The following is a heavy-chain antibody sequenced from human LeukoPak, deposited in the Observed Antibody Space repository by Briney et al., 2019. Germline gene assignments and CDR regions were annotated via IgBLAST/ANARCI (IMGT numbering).Heavy chain of an antibody. CDR3: ASGGSGYSYGIDY. J-gene: IGHJ4*02. CDR2: IIPIFGTA. CDR1: GGTFGSYA. Sequence: SVKVSCKASGGTFGSYAISWVRQAPGQGLEWMGGIIPIFGTANYAQKFQGRVTITADESTSTAYMELSSLRSEDTAVYYCASGGSGYSYGIDYWGQGTLVTVSS. V-gene: IGHV1-69*13. D-gene: IGHD5-18*01.